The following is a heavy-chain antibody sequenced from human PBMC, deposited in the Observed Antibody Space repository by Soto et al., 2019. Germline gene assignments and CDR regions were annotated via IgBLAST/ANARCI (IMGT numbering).Heavy chain of an antibody. CDR1: GFTFSTYA. CDR2: ISGSGDST. V-gene: IGHV3-23*01. J-gene: IGHJ4*02. CDR3: AKERSSGSSLDY. D-gene: IGHD6-19*01. Sequence: GGSLRLSCAASGFTFSTYAMNWVRQAPGKGLEWVSGISGSGDSTYYADSVKGRFTVSRDNSKNTLYLQMNSLRAEDTAVFYCAKERSSGSSLDYWGQETLVTVSS.